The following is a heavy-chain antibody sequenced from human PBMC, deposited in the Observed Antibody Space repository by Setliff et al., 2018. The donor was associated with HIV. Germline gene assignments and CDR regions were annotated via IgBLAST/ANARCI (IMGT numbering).Heavy chain of an antibody. CDR1: GGSMSSSGPGYY. Sequence: SQTLSLTCTVSGGSMSSSGPGYYWGWVRQTPGGGLEWIGSVYYRGRTYYNPSLKSRVIISVDTSKNQLSLRLTSMAAADTAMYYCARSQPDTIFGVVTFDCWGQGKMVTVSS. J-gene: IGHJ4*02. CDR3: ARSQPDTIFGVVTFDC. CDR2: VYYRGRT. D-gene: IGHD3-3*01. V-gene: IGHV4-39*01.